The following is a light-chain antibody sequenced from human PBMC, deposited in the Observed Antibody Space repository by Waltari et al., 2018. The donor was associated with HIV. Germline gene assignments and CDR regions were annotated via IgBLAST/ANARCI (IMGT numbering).Light chain of an antibody. CDR3: WSYAGNSRV. CDR1: ISDVGRSNL. CDR2: EVT. J-gene: IGLJ3*02. V-gene: IGLV2-23*02. Sequence: QSALTQPASVSGSPGQSITISCTGTISDVGRSNLVSWYQKYGGKATKPVLCEVTKRPSGFSSGFSGSKAGITAALTRSGVQPEDEADYYSWSYAGNSRVFGGGTKWTVL.